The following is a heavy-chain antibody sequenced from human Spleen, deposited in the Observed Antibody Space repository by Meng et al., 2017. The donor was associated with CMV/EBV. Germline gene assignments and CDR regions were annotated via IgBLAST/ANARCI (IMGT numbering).Heavy chain of an antibody. D-gene: IGHD3-10*01. V-gene: IGHV3-33*05. J-gene: IGHJ6*02. CDR1: GFTFSGYG. CDR3: AKDSVRGYYYYYGMDV. CDR2: ISFDGTSK. Sequence: GESLKISCAASGFTFSGYGMHWVRQAPGEGLEWVALISFDGTSKYYADSVKGRFTISRDNSDNTVDLEMNSLRAEDTAVYYCAKDSVRGYYYYYGMDVWGQGTTVTVSS.